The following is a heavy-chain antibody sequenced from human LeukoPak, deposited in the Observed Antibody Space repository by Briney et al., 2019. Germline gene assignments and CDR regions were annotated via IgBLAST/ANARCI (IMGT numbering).Heavy chain of an antibody. V-gene: IGHV4-39*01. D-gene: IGHD6-19*01. Sequence: PSETLSLTCTVSGGSLTSTSDYWVWIRQPPGKGLEWIGTIYYSGNTYYSPSLESRVTISVDTSKNQFSLKLSSVTAADTAVYYCARQGHGSGWYPLDIWGQGTMVTVSS. J-gene: IGHJ3*02. CDR3: ARQGHGSGWYPLDI. CDR2: IYYSGNT. CDR1: GGSLTSTSDY.